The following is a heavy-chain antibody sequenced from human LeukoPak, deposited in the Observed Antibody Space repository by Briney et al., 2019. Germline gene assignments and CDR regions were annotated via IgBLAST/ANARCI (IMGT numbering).Heavy chain of an antibody. CDR2: ISSDGGNT. D-gene: IGHD4-17*01. V-gene: IGHV3-64*01. CDR3: ARATTTVTTKNYFDY. J-gene: IGHJ4*02. CDR1: GFTFSNYP. Sequence: GGSLRLSCAASGFTFSNYPMYWVRQAPGKGLEYVSAISSDGGNTYYANSVKGRFTISRDNTKNSLYLQMNSLRAEDTAVYYCARATTTVTTKNYFDYWGQGTLVTVSS.